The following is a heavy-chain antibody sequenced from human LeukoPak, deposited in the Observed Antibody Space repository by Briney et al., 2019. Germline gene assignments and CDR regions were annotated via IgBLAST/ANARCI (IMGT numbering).Heavy chain of an antibody. J-gene: IGHJ4*02. CDR2: INPNSGGT. D-gene: IGHD2-2*01. CDR3: AGVPIVVVPAAMDY. V-gene: IGHV1-2*02. Sequence: ASVKVSCKASGYTFTGYYMHWVRQAPGQGLEWMGWINPNSGGTNYAQKFQGRVTMTRDTSISTAYMELSRLRSDDTAVYYCAGVPIVVVPAAMDYWGQGTLVTVSS. CDR1: GYTFTGYY.